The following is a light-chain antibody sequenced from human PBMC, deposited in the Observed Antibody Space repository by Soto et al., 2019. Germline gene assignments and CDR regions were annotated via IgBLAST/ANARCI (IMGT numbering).Light chain of an antibody. CDR1: PGVTSDF. Sequence: EIVLTQSPGTLSLSPGERATLSCRASPGVTSDFLAWYQQKPGQAPRLLIYGASTRAAGVPDRFSGSGSGTDFTLTITRLEPEEFAVYYCQQYGRSSLMFTFGQGTKLGV. CDR3: QQYGRSSLMFT. CDR2: GAS. V-gene: IGKV3-20*01. J-gene: IGKJ2*01.